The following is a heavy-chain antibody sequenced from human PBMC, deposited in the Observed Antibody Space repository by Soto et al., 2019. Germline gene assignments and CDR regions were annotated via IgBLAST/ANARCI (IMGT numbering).Heavy chain of an antibody. CDR3: VREPFTMVRGVAYYYYGMDV. V-gene: IGHV1-46*01. J-gene: IGHJ6*02. CDR1: GYTFTSYY. CDR2: INPSGGST. D-gene: IGHD3-10*01. Sequence: GASVKVSCKASGYTFTSYYMHWVRQAPGQGLEWMGIINPSGGSTSYAQKFQGRVTMTRDTSTSTVYMELSSLRSEDTAVYYCVREPFTMVRGVAYYYYGMDVWGQGTTVTVSS.